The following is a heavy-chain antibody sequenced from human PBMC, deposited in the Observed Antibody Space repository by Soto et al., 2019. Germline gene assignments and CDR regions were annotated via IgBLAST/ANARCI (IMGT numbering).Heavy chain of an antibody. J-gene: IGHJ4*02. CDR2: IYHSGST. D-gene: IGHD4-4*01. CDR1: GGSISSGGYS. CDR3: ARGMTTVTTLDY. Sequence: QLQLQESGSGLVKPSQTLSLTCAVSGGSISSGGYSWGWIRQPPGKGLEWIGYIYHSGSTYYNPSLKSRVTISVDRSKNQSSPKLSSVTAPDTAVYYCARGMTTVTTLDYWGQGTLVTVSS. V-gene: IGHV4-30-2*01.